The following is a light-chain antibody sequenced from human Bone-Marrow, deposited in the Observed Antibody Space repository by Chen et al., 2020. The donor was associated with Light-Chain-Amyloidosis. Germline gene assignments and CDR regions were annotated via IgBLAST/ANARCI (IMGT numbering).Light chain of an antibody. Sequence: SYELTQPPSVSVSPGQTARITCSGDDLPTKYAYWYQQKPGQAPVLVIHRDTERPSGISERFSGSSSGTTATLTISGVQAEDEADYNGQSADSSGTYEVIFGGGTKLTVL. J-gene: IGLJ2*01. CDR1: DLPTKY. CDR3: QSADSSGTYEVI. V-gene: IGLV3-25*03. CDR2: RDT.